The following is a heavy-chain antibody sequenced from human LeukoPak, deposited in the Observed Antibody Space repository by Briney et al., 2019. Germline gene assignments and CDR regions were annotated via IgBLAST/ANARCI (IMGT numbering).Heavy chain of an antibody. CDR3: ARRYDSGSTIDH. CDR2: IDPSDSYT. J-gene: IGHJ4*02. D-gene: IGHD3-10*01. V-gene: IGHV5-10-1*01. CDR1: GNSFTNYW. Sequence: GESLKISCKDSGNSFTNYWISWVRQMPGKGLEWMGRIDPSDSYTNYSPSFQGHVTISVDKSISTAYLQWSSLKASDTAMYYCARRYDSGSTIDHWGQGTLVTVSS.